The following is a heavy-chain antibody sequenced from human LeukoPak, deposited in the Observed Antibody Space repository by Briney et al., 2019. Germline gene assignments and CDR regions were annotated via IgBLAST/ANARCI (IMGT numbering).Heavy chain of an antibody. V-gene: IGHV4-61*08. Sequence: PSETLSLTCTVSGGSISSGGYYWSWIRQHPGKGLEWIGYIYYSGSTNYNPSLKSRVTISVDTSKNQFSLKLSSVTAADTAVYYCASQGWTGTAMLNYFDYWGQGTLVTVSS. D-gene: IGHD5-18*01. J-gene: IGHJ4*02. CDR2: IYYSGST. CDR3: ASQGWTGTAMLNYFDY. CDR1: GGSISSGGYY.